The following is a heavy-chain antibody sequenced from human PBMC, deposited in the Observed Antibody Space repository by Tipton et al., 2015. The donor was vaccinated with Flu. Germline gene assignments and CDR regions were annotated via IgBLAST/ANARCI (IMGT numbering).Heavy chain of an antibody. J-gene: IGHJ4*02. D-gene: IGHD3-22*01. CDR2: IYPGDSDT. V-gene: IGHV5-51*01. Sequence: VQLVQSGAEVKKPGESLKISCKGSGYSFTSYWIGWVRQMPGKGLEWMGIIYPGDSDTRYSPSFQGQVPISADKSISTAYLQWGSLKASAPAMYYCAIAFDSSGYYGPHYFDSWCQGTLVTVSS. CDR1: GYSFTSYW. CDR3: AIAFDSSGYYGPHYFDS.